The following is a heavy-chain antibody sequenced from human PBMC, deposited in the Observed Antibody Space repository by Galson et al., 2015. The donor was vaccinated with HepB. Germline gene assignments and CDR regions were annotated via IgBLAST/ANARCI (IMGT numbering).Heavy chain of an antibody. J-gene: IGHJ4*02. CDR2: IYWDDDK. D-gene: IGHD5-18*01. V-gene: IGHV2-5*02. CDR3: AHRDTAMVVFDY. CDR1: GFSLSTSGVG. Sequence: PALVKPTQTLTLTCTFSGFSLSTSGVGVGWIRQPPGKALEWLALIYWDDDKRYSPSLKSRLTITKDTSKNQVVLTMTNMDPVDTATYYCAHRDTAMVVFDYWGQGTLVTVSS.